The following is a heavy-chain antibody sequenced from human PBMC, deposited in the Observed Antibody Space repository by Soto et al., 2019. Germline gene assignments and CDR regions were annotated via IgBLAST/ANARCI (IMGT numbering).Heavy chain of an antibody. CDR3: SRVPTP. V-gene: IGHV4-30-2*01. D-gene: IGHD2-2*01. J-gene: IGHJ5*02. CDR1: GGSISSGGYS. CDR2: IYNSGST. Sequence: QLKLQESGSGLVKPSQTLSLTCAVSGGSISSGGYSWSWIRQPPGKGLEWIGYIYNSGSTYYNPSLHVRVTMSVDRSKNLFSLKLSSVTAADTAVYYSSRVPTPWGQGTLVTVSA.